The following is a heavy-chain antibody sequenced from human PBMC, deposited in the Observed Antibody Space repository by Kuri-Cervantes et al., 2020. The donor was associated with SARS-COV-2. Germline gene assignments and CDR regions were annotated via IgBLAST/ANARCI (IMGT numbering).Heavy chain of an antibody. J-gene: IGHJ4*02. V-gene: IGHV3-30-3*01. CDR3: AKPLTVELPKEFDY. D-gene: IGHD1-26*01. CDR1: GFTFSSYA. CDR2: ISYDGSNK. Sequence: GESLKISCAASGFTFSSYAMHWVRQAPGKGLEWVAVISYDGSNKYYADSVKGRFTISRDNSKNTLYLQMNSLRAEDTAVYYCAKPLTVELPKEFDYWGQGTLVTVSS.